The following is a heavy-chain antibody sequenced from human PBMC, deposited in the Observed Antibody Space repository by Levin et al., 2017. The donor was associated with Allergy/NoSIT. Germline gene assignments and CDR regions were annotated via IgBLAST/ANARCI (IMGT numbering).Heavy chain of an antibody. J-gene: IGHJ4*02. CDR2: IYPGDSDT. CDR1: GYSFTSYW. CDR3: VRRRTLADTNDY. D-gene: IGHD6-19*01. Sequence: KVSCKGSGYSFTSYWIGWVRQMPGKGLEWMGIIYPGDSDTRISPSFQGQVTISADKSISTAYLQWSSLKASDTATYYCVRRRTLADTNDYWGQGTLVTVSS. V-gene: IGHV5-51*01.